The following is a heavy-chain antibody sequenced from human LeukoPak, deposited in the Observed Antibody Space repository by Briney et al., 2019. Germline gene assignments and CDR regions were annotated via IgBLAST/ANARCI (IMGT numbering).Heavy chain of an antibody. J-gene: IGHJ4*02. CDR3: AKDLTSRPSGTFDY. V-gene: IGHV3-30*02. Sequence: GGSLRLSCAASGFTFSSYGMHWVRQAPGKGLEWVAFIRYDGSNKYYADSMKGRFTISRGNSKNTLYLQMNSLRAEDTAVYYCAKDLTSRPSGTFDYWGQGTLVTVSS. CDR2: IRYDGSNK. CDR1: GFTFSSYG. D-gene: IGHD3-10*01.